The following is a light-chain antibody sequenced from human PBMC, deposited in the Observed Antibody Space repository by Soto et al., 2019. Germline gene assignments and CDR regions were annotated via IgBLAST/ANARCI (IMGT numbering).Light chain of an antibody. Sequence: EIVLTQSPGTLSLSPGERATLSCRASQSVSSRYLAWYQQTPGQAPRLLIYGASSRATGIPDRFSGSGSGTDFTLTISRLEPEDFAIYYCQQYDTSPPRYTFGKGTKLEI. CDR3: QQYDTSPPRYT. J-gene: IGKJ2*01. CDR1: QSVSSRY. CDR2: GAS. V-gene: IGKV3-20*01.